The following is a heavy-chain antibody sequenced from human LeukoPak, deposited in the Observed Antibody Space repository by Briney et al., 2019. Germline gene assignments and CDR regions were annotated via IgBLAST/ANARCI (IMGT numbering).Heavy chain of an antibody. CDR2: ISSSSSYI. Sequence: PGGSLRLSCAASGFTFSSYSMNWVRQAPGKGLEWVSSISSSSSYIYYADSVKGRFTISSDNAKNSLYLQMNSLRAEDTAVYYCARDGGWELRRYYFDYWGQGTLVTVSS. V-gene: IGHV3-21*01. CDR3: ARDGGWELRRYYFDY. J-gene: IGHJ4*02. D-gene: IGHD1-26*01. CDR1: GFTFSSYS.